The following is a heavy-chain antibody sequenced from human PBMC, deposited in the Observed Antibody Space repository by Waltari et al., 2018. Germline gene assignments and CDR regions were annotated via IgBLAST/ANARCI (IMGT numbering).Heavy chain of an antibody. Sequence: QVQLVESGGGVVQPGRSLRLSCAASGFTFSSYAMHWFRQAPGKGRGGVTVRAYDGGMKYYSDSGKGRFTISRDNSKNTLYLQMNSLRAEDTAVYYCAQSTASLRGSWFYYGMDVWGQGTTVTVSS. CDR3: AQSTASLRGSWFYYGMDV. D-gene: IGHD1-26*01. CDR1: GFTFSSYA. J-gene: IGHJ6*02. CDR2: RAYDGGMK. V-gene: IGHV3-30-3*01.